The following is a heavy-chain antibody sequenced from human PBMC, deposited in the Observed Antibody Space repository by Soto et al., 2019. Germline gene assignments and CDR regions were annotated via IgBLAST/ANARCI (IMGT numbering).Heavy chain of an antibody. Sequence: GESLRIYCKGSGYSFPSYWISWVRQMPGKGLEWMGRIDPSDSYTNSSPSFQGHVTISADKSISTAYLQWSSLKASDTAMYYCSRRYFVWSHGMDVWGQGTSVTVSS. CDR1: GYSFPSYW. D-gene: IGHD3-9*01. CDR3: SRRYFVWSHGMDV. J-gene: IGHJ6*02. V-gene: IGHV5-10-1*01. CDR2: IDPSDSYT.